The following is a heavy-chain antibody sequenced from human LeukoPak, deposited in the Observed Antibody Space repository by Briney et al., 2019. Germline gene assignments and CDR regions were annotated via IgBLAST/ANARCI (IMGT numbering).Heavy chain of an antibody. D-gene: IGHD4-23*01. J-gene: IGHJ4*02. Sequence: VASVKVSCKASGYTFTGYYMHWVRQAPGQGLEWMGWINPNSGGTNYAQKFQGRVTMTRDTSISTAYMELSRLRSDDTAVYYCAREQDDYGGSFDYWGQGTLVTVSS. CDR2: INPNSGGT. CDR3: AREQDDYGGSFDY. V-gene: IGHV1-2*02. CDR1: GYTFTGYY.